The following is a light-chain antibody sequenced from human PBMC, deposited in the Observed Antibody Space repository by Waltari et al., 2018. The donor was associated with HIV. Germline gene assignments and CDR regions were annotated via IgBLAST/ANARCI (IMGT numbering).Light chain of an antibody. V-gene: IGKV1-5*03. Sequence: DIQMTQSPSTLSASIGDRVTITCRTSQKIGRSVAWYQQKQGKAPKLLVYKASFLETGVSSRFSGNGSGTEFTLIINSLQADDFATYYCQQYHNNLYSFGQGTKVEIK. J-gene: IGKJ2*01. CDR1: QKIGRS. CDR3: QQYHNNLYS. CDR2: KAS.